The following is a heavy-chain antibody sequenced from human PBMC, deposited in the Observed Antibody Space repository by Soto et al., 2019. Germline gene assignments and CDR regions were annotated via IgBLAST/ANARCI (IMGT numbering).Heavy chain of an antibody. V-gene: IGHV5-51*01. Sequence: LKISCKASGYSFSFYWIGWVRQMPGKGLEWMAIMYPDDSDIRYSPSFEAHVTISADKSTSTAFLQWSSLKASDTAMYYCATAYVYDFENSNYYRDAFDIWGQGTLVTVSS. CDR2: MYPDDSDI. CDR3: ATAYVYDFENSNYYRDAFDI. CDR1: GYSFSFYW. J-gene: IGHJ3*02. D-gene: IGHD3-22*01.